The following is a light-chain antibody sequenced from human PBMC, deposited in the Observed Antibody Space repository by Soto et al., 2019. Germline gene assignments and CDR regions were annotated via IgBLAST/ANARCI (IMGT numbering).Light chain of an antibody. J-gene: IGKJ3*01. Sequence: EIVMTQSPATLSVSPGERATLSCRASQSVSSNLAWYQQKPGQAPRLLNYGASTRATGIPARFSGSGSGTEFTLTLSSLQSEDFAVYYCQQYNNRTPFTFGPGTKVDIK. CDR3: QQYNNRTPFT. CDR2: GAS. V-gene: IGKV3-15*01. CDR1: QSVSSN.